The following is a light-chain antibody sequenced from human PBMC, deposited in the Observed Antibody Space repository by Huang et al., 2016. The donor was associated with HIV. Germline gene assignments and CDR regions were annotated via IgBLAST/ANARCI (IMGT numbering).Light chain of an antibody. J-gene: IGKJ4*01. Sequence: ELVLTQSPATLSLSPGERATLSCRASQSVSSYLAWYQQKPGQAPRLLIYDTSNRASGIPARFSGSGSGTDFTLTISSREPEDFAVYYCQQRSIWPPAFTFGGGTKVEIK. V-gene: IGKV3-11*01. CDR3: QQRSIWPPAFT. CDR1: QSVSSY. CDR2: DTS.